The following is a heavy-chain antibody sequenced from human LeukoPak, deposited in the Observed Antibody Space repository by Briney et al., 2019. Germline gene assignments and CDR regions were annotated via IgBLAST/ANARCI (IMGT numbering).Heavy chain of an antibody. CDR3: ARGLNTSPGVDY. CDR2: IKEDGSEK. CDR1: GFIFSTYW. V-gene: IGHV3-7*01. Sequence: PGGSLRLSCSASGFIFSTYWMNWVRQAPGKGLEWVANIKEDGSEKDYADSVKGRFTISRDNAKNSVFLQMYSLRDEDTAVYYCARGLNTSPGVDYWGQGTLVTVSS. D-gene: IGHD1/OR15-1a*01. J-gene: IGHJ4*02.